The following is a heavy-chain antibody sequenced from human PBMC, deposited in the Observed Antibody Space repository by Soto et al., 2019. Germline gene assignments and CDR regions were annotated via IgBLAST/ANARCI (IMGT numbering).Heavy chain of an antibody. CDR3: ATAYCIDGSSCGFDY. CDR1: GFTVSNNY. Sequence: PGWSLRPSCAAPGFTVSNNYMSWVRQAPGKGLGSVSVLYTDGSTYYADSVKGRFTISRDNPKNTLYLQMNSLRVEDTALYYCATAYCIDGSSCGFDYWGQGTLVTASS. CDR2: LYTDGST. J-gene: IGHJ4*02. V-gene: IGHV3-53*01. D-gene: IGHD2-15*01.